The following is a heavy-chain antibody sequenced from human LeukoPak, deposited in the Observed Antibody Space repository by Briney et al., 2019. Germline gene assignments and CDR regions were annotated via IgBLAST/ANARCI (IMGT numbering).Heavy chain of an antibody. Sequence: GASVKVSCKASGYTFTSYGISWVRQAPGQGLEWMGWISAYNGNTNYAQKLQGRVTMTTDTSTSTAYMELRSLRSDDTAVYYCARVEDYYDSSGYGDYWGQGTLVTVSS. D-gene: IGHD3-22*01. J-gene: IGHJ4*02. CDR1: GYTFTSYG. CDR3: ARVEDYYDSSGYGDY. CDR2: ISAYNGNT. V-gene: IGHV1-18*01.